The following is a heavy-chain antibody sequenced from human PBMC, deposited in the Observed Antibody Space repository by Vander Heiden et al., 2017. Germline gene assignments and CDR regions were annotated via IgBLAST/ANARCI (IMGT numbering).Heavy chain of an antibody. CDR3: AREAYGMDV. CDR1: GFTCSSYW. V-gene: IGHV3-7*01. CDR2: IKQDGREK. Sequence: EVQLVESGGGLVQPGGSRRLSCAAAGFTCSSYWMSWGRQAPGKGLEWVANIKQDGREKYYVDSVKGRLTISRDNAKNSLYLQMNSLRAEDTAVYDCAREAYGMDVWGQGTTVTVSS. J-gene: IGHJ6*02.